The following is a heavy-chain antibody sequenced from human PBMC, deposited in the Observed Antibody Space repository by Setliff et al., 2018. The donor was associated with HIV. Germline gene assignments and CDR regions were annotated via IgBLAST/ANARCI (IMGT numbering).Heavy chain of an antibody. CDR3: ARLCSNGVCRPVGDHVFDV. Sequence: LSLTCIVSGAGISGYSWSWIRQPPGKGLEWIGDIDSNGRPSYNTSPNSRLTVSADPSKNQISMKLSSVTAADTAIYYCARLCSNGVCRPVGDHVFDVWGQGTMVTVSS. CDR1: GAGISGYS. CDR2: IDSNGRP. D-gene: IGHD2-8*01. V-gene: IGHV4-4*09. J-gene: IGHJ3*01.